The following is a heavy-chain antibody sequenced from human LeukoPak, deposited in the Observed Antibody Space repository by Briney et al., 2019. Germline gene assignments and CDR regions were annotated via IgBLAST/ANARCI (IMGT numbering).Heavy chain of an antibody. D-gene: IGHD1-26*01. CDR1: GFTFSSYS. CDR3: ASAWELLGAFDI. Sequence: GGSLRLSCAASGFTFSSYSMNWVRQAPGKGLEWVSSISSSSSYIYYADSVKGRFTISRDNAKNSLYLQMNSLRAEDTAVYYCASAWELLGAFDIWGQGTMVTVSS. CDR2: ISSSSSYI. V-gene: IGHV3-21*01. J-gene: IGHJ3*02.